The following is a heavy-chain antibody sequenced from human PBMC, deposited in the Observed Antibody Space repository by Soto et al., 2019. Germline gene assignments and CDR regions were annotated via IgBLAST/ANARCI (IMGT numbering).Heavy chain of an antibody. D-gene: IGHD3-10*01. V-gene: IGHV4-39*01. CDR3: ARQHDTMVRGVRLPSLPYYYYGMDV. J-gene: IGHJ6*02. CDR1: GGSISSSSYY. Sequence: PSETLSLTCTVSGGSISSSSYYWGWIRQPPGKGLEWIGSIYYSGSTYYNPSLKSRVTISVDTSKNQFSLKLSSVTAADTAVYYCARQHDTMVRGVRLPSLPYYYYGMDVWGQGTTVTVSS. CDR2: IYYSGST.